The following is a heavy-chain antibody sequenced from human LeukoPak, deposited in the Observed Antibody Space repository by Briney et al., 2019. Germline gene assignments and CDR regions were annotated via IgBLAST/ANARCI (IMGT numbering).Heavy chain of an antibody. D-gene: IGHD2-15*01. CDR1: GFTFSSYA. CDR2: ISGSGGST. V-gene: IGHV3-23*01. J-gene: IGHJ6*02. CDR3: AKGIRYCRGGSCYSFHYYGMDV. Sequence: GGSLRLSCAASGFTFSSYAMSWVRQAPGKGLEWVSAISGSGGSTYYADSVKGRFTISRDNSKNTLYLQMNSLRAEDTAVYYCAKGIRYCRGGSCYSFHYYGMDVWGQGTTVTVSS.